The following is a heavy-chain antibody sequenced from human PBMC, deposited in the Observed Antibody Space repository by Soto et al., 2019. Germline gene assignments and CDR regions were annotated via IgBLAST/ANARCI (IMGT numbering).Heavy chain of an antibody. CDR1: GFTFSFSSYA. Sequence: GGSLRLSCSASGFTFSFSSYAMHWVRQAPGKGLEYVSGISSNGGTAYYADSVKGRFTISRDNSKNSLYLQMNSLRAEDTAVYYCARGAVPDAMGPHFEYWGQGTLVTVSS. CDR3: ARGAVPDAMGPHFEY. D-gene: IGHD2-2*01. J-gene: IGHJ4*02. CDR2: ISSNGGTA. V-gene: IGHV3-64*04.